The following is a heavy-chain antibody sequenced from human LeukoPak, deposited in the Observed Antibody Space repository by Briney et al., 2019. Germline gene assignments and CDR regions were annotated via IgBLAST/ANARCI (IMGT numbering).Heavy chain of an antibody. D-gene: IGHD5-12*01. CDR2: MNPNSGNT. V-gene: IGHV1-8*03. CDR3: ARIYSGYDYYYMDV. J-gene: IGHJ6*03. Sequence: ASVKVSCKASGYTFTSYDINWVRQATGQGLEWMGWMNPNSGNTGYAQKFQGRVTITADESTSTAYMELSSLRSEDTAVYYCARIYSGYDYYYMDVWGKGTTVTISS. CDR1: GYTFTSYD.